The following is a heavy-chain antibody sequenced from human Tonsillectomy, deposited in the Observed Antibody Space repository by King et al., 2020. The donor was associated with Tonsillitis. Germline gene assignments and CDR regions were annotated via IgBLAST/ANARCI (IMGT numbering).Heavy chain of an antibody. J-gene: IGHJ3*01. CDR3: ARDGFCSTTNCYTGAFDF. CDR2: SSGSGGRT. D-gene: IGHD2-2*02. Sequence: VQLVESGGGLVQPGGSLRLSCADSVSTFSSYAMTWVRQAPGKGLEWGSRSSGSGGRTPYADSVKGLFTISQDNSKSTLYLQLTNLRAEKTAVYFCARDGFCSTTNCYTGAFDFWGQGTAVTVSS. V-gene: IGHV3-23*04. CDR1: VSTFSSYA.